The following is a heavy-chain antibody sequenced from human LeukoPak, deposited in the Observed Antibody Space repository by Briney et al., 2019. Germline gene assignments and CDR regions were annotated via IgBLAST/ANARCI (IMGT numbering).Heavy chain of an antibody. CDR1: GFTVSSNY. J-gene: IGHJ5*02. V-gene: IGHV3-53*01. D-gene: IGHD3-10*01. CDR2: IYSGGST. Sequence: GGSLRLSCAASGFTVSSNYMSWVRQAPGKGLEWVSVIYSGGSTYYADSVKGRFTISTDNSKNTLYPQMNSLRAEDTAVYYCAGSYYNVAWFDPWGQGTLVTVSS. CDR3: AGSYYNVAWFDP.